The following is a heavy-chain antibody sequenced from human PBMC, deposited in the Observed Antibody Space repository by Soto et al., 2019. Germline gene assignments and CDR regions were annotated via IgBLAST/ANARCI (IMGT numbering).Heavy chain of an antibody. CDR3: YVLSRIAVAGTDYFDY. CDR2: IYYSGST. CDR1: GGSISSSSYY. Sequence: PSETLSLTCTVSGGSISSSSYYWGWIRQPPGKGLEWIGSIYYSGSTYYNPSLKSRVTISVDTSKNQFSLKLSSVTAADTAVYYCYVLSRIAVAGTDYFDYWGQGTLVTVS. V-gene: IGHV4-39*01. D-gene: IGHD6-19*01. J-gene: IGHJ4*02.